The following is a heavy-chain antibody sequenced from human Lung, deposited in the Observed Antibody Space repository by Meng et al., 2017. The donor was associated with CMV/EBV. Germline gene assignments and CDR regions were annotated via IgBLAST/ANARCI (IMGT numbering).Heavy chain of an antibody. CDR1: GFTFSSYS. Sequence: SLKISCAASGFTFSSYSLNWVRQAPGKGLEWVSSISSSSSYIYYADSVKGRFTISRDNAKNSLYLQLNSLRAEDTAVYYCARAPEGDGYNIDYWGQGTMVTVSS. D-gene: IGHD5-24*01. V-gene: IGHV3-21*01. J-gene: IGHJ4*02. CDR3: ARAPEGDGYNIDY. CDR2: ISSSSSYI.